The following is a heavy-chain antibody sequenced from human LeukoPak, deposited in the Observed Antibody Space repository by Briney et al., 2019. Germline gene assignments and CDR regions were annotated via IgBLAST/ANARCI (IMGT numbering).Heavy chain of an antibody. J-gene: IGHJ4*02. CDR3: ARARRGSYDY. D-gene: IGHD1-26*01. V-gene: IGHV1-8*01. CDR1: GYSFTSYD. CDR2: MNPNSGNT. Sequence: ASVKVSCKASGYSFTSYDINWVRQATGQGLEWMGWMNPNSGNTGYAQQFQGRVTMTRNTSISTAYMELSSLRSEDTAVYYCARARRGSYDYWGQGTLVTVSS.